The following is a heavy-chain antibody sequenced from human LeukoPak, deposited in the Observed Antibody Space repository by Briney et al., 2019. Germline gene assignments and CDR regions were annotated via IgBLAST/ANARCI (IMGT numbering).Heavy chain of an antibody. CDR3: ARDGAHCSGGSCLSRYFDY. V-gene: IGHV3-48*01. J-gene: IGHJ4*02. Sequence: GGSLRLSCAASGFTFSSYSMNWVRQAPGKGLEWVSYISSSSSTIYYADSVKGRFTISRDNAKNSLYPQMNSLRAEDTAVYYCARDGAHCSGGSCLSRYFDYWGQGTLVTVSS. CDR1: GFTFSSYS. D-gene: IGHD2-15*01. CDR2: ISSSSSTI.